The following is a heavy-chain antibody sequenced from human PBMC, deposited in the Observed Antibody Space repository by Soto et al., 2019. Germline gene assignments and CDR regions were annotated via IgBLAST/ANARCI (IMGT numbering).Heavy chain of an antibody. V-gene: IGHV2-5*02. CDR2: IYWDDDK. CDR1: GFSLSTSGVG. Sequence: SGPTLVNPTQTLTLTCTFSGFSLSTSGVGVGWIRQPPGKALEWLALIYWDDDKRYSPSLKSRLTITKDTSKNQVVLTMTNMDPVDTATYYCAHSPYSHRAAPLPVDYWGQGTLVTVSS. CDR3: AHSPYSHRAAPLPVDY. D-gene: IGHD2-15*01. J-gene: IGHJ4*02.